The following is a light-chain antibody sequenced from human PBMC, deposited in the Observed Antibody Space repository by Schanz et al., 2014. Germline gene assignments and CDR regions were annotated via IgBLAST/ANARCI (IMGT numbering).Light chain of an antibody. CDR2: GAS. CDR1: QSFSSY. V-gene: IGKV3-11*01. Sequence: EIVMTQSPATLSVSPGERATLSCRASQSFSSYLAWYQQKPGQAPRLLIYGASNRATGIPTRFSGSGSGTDFTLAISSLEPEDFAVYYCQQRSIWPVTFGQGTRLEIK. CDR3: QQRSIWPVT. J-gene: IGKJ5*01.